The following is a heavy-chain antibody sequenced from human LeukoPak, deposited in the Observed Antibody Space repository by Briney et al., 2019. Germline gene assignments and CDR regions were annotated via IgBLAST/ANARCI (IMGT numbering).Heavy chain of an antibody. D-gene: IGHD4-17*01. V-gene: IGHV4-59*01. CDR2: IYYSGST. CDR3: ARNYGDYVDY. Sequence: SEPLSLTCTVSGGSISRYYWSWIRQPPGKGLEWIGYIYYSGSTNYNPSLKSRVTISVDTSKNQFSLKMSSVTAADTAVYYCARNYGDYVDYWGQGTLVTVSS. CDR1: GGSISRYY. J-gene: IGHJ4*02.